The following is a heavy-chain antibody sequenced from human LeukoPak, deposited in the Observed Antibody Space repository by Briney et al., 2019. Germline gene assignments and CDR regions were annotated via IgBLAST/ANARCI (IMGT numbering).Heavy chain of an antibody. CDR1: GYTFTSYY. D-gene: IGHD1-26*01. CDR3: ARELWELPAW. CDR2: INPSGGST. Sequence: ASVKVSCKASGYTFTSYYMHWVRQAPGQGLEWMGIINPSGGSTSYAQKFQGRVTMTRDTSISTAYMELSRLRSDDTAVYYCARELWELPAWWGQGTLVTVSS. V-gene: IGHV1-46*01. J-gene: IGHJ4*02.